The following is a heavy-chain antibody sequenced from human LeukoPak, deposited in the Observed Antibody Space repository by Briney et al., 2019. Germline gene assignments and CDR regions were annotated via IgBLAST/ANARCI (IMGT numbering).Heavy chain of an antibody. V-gene: IGHV1-18*01. Sequence: GASVKVSCKASGYTFTSYGISWVRQARGQGLEWMGGISAYKGNTNYAQKLQGRITMTTDTSTSTSYMELRSLTSDDTAVYYCARSGYCSSTSCYAGAFDIWGQGTMVTVSS. J-gene: IGHJ3*02. D-gene: IGHD2-2*01. CDR1: GYTFTSYG. CDR2: ISAYKGNT. CDR3: ARSGYCSSTSCYAGAFDI.